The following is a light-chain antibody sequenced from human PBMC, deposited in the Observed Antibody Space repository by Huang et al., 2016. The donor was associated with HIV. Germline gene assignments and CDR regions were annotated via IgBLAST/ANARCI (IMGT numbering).Light chain of an antibody. CDR2: DAS. V-gene: IGKV3-11*01. CDR3: QQRGSWPLT. Sequence: EIVLTQSPATLSLSPGERATLSCRASQSVANYVAWYQQKPGQAPRLLIYDASNRATGIPARRSGSGSGTDFTLTISSLEPEDFAVYYCQQRGSWPLTFGGGTKVDI. J-gene: IGKJ4*01. CDR1: QSVANY.